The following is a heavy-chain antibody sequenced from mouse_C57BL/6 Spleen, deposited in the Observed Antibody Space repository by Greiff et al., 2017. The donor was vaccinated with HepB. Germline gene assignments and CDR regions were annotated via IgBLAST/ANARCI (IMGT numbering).Heavy chain of an antibody. V-gene: IGHV1-64*01. CDR2: IHPNSGST. CDR3: GYDYDGGYYAMDY. D-gene: IGHD2-4*01. CDR1: GYTFTSYW. J-gene: IGHJ4*01. Sequence: VQLQQPGAELVKPGASVKLSCKASGYTFTSYWMHWVKQRPGQGLEWIGMIHPNSGSTNYNEKFKSKATLTVDKSSSTAYMQLSSLTSEDSAVYYCGYDYDGGYYAMDYWGQGTSVTVSS.